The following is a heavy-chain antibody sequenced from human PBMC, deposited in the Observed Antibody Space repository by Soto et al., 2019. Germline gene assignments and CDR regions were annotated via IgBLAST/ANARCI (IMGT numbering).Heavy chain of an antibody. J-gene: IGHJ6*02. V-gene: IGHV1-18*01. D-gene: IGHD5-12*01. Sequence: ASVKVSCKASGYTFTSYGISWVRQAPGQGLEWMGWISAYNGNTNYAQKLQGRVTMTTDTSTSTAYMELRSLRSDDTAVYYCARGKAGYDYYYYYGMDVWGQGTTVTVSS. CDR2: ISAYNGNT. CDR3: ARGKAGYDYYYYYGMDV. CDR1: GYTFTSYG.